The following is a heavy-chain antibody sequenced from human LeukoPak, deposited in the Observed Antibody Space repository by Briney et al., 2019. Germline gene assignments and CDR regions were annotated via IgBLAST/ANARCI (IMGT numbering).Heavy chain of an antibody. J-gene: IGHJ4*02. D-gene: IGHD2-8*01. V-gene: IGHV4-59*01. CDR1: GGSFTTYY. Sequence: SETLSLTCNVSGGSFTTYYWNWIRQSPGKGLEWIGYIYYTGSTSYNPSLKSRVTLSVDTARNQFSLKLTSVTAADTAVYYCARGGPGVTDRWGQGTLVTVSS. CDR3: ARGGPGVTDR. CDR2: IYYTGST.